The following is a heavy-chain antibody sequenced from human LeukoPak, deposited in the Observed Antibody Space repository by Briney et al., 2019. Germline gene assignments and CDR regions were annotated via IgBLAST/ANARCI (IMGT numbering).Heavy chain of an antibody. J-gene: IGHJ4*02. V-gene: IGHV4-61*01. D-gene: IGHD5-18*01. Sequence: SETLSLTCTVSGGSVSSGSYYWSWIRQPPGKGLEWIGYIYYSGSTNYNPSLKSRVTISVDTSKNQFSLKLSSVTAADTAVYYCARAPGHNYGYWMADYWGQGTLVTVSS. CDR2: IYYSGST. CDR3: ARAPGHNYGYWMADY. CDR1: GGSVSSGSYY.